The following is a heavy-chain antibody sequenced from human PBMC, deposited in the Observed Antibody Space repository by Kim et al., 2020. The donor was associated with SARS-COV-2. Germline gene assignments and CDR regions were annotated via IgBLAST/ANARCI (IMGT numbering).Heavy chain of an antibody. J-gene: IGHJ6*02. D-gene: IGHD5-12*01. Sequence: ASVKVSCKASGYTFTSYYMHWVRQAPGQGLEWMGIINPSGGSTSYAQKFQGRVTMTRDTSTSTVYMELSSLRSEDTAVYYCARGGWGYSGYDSDYYYYYGMDVWGQGTTVTVSS. CDR3: ARGGWGYSGYDSDYYYYYGMDV. CDR1: GYTFTSYY. V-gene: IGHV1-46*01. CDR2: INPSGGST.